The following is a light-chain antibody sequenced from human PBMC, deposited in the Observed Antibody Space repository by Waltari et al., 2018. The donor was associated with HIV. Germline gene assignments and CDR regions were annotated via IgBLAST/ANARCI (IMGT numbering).Light chain of an antibody. CDR3: SSYAGSNNFVV. J-gene: IGLJ2*01. V-gene: IGLV2-8*01. CDR1: RSDVGGYNY. CDR2: EVS. Sequence: QSALTKPPSASGSPGQSVTISCTGTRSDVGGYNYVSWYQQHPGKAPKLIIYEVSKRPSGVPDRFSGSKSGNTASLTVSGLQAEDEADYYCSSYAGSNNFVVFGGGTKLTVL.